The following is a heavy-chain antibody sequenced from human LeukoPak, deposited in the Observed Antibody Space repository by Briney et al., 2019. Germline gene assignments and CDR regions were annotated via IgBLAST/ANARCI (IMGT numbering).Heavy chain of an antibody. CDR1: GFTFDDYG. V-gene: IGHV3-20*04. Sequence: AGGSLRLSCASSGFTFDDYGMSWVRQAPGKGLEWVSGINWNGGSTGYADSVKGRFTISRDNAKNSLYLQMNSLRAEDTALYYCAVNYGDYVFDYWGQGTLVTVSS. D-gene: IGHD4-17*01. J-gene: IGHJ4*02. CDR3: AVNYGDYVFDY. CDR2: INWNGGST.